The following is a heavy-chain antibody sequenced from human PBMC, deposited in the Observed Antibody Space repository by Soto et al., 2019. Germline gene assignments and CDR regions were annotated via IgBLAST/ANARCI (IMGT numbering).Heavy chain of an antibody. CDR3: ARERYCSSTSCLYGDYEYYFDY. CDR2: IWYDGSNK. J-gene: IGHJ4*02. D-gene: IGHD2-2*01. V-gene: IGHV3-33*01. Sequence: QVQLVESGGGVVQPGRSLRLSCAASGFTFSSYGMHWVRQAPGKGLEWVAVIWYDGSNKYYADSVKGRFTISRDNSKNTLYLLMNSLRAEDTAVYYCARERYCSSTSCLYGDYEYYFDYWGQGTLVTVSS. CDR1: GFTFSSYG.